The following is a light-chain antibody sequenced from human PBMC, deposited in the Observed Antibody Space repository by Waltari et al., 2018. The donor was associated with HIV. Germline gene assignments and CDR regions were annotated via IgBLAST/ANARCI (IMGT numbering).Light chain of an antibody. CDR1: KLGDKY. CDR2: QDS. Sequence: SYELTQPPSVSVSPGQPASITSPGDKLGDKYACWYQQKPGQSPVLVIYQDSKRPSGIPERFSGSNSGNTATLTISGTQTLDEADYYCQAWDSSTVVFGGGTKLTVL. CDR3: QAWDSSTVV. J-gene: IGLJ2*01. V-gene: IGLV3-1*01.